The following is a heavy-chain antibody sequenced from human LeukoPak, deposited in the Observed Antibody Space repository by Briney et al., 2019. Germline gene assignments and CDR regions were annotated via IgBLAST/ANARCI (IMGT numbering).Heavy chain of an antibody. CDR3: ASPSSYGAAFDI. CDR2: INAGNGNT. CDR1: GYTFTSYA. D-gene: IGHD3-10*01. J-gene: IGHJ3*02. Sequence: GASVKVSCKASGYTFTSYAMHWVRQAPGQRLEWMGWINAGNGNTKYSQKFQGRVAITRDTSASTAYMELSSLRSEDTAVYYCASPSSYGAAFDIWGQGTMVTVSS. V-gene: IGHV1-3*01.